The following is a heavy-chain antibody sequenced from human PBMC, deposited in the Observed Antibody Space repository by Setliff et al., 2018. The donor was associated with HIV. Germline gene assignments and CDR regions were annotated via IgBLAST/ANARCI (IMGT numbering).Heavy chain of an antibody. J-gene: IGHJ4*02. V-gene: IGHV3-11*04. D-gene: IGHD2-2*01. CDR2: ISSSGSTT. Sequence: GGSLRLSCAASGFTFRDHYMAWIRQAPGKGLEWISYISSSGSTTYYADSVKGRFTISRDNTKNSLYLQMNSLRAEDTAVYYCARRAYCSSTTCFDNWGQGTLVTVSS. CDR1: GFTFRDHY. CDR3: ARRAYCSSTTCFDN.